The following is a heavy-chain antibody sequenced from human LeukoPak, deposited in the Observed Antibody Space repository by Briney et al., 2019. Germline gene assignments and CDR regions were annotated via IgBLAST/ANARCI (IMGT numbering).Heavy chain of an antibody. Sequence: GASVKVSCKAFDNTFSYYGISWVRQAPGQGLEWMGWISAYNGQTDYAQKFQGRVTLTTDTSTSTAYMELSSLRSEDTAVYYCARATYYDILTGYYIGWFDPWGQGTLVTVSS. CDR3: ARATYYDILTGYYIGWFDP. CDR1: DNTFSYYG. J-gene: IGHJ5*02. V-gene: IGHV1-18*01. D-gene: IGHD3-9*01. CDR2: ISAYNGQT.